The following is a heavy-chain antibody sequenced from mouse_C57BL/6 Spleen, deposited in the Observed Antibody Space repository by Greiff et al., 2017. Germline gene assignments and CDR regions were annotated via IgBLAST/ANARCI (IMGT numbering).Heavy chain of an antibody. CDR1: GYTFTSYW. Sequence: QVQLQQPGAELVKPGASVKMSCKASGYTFTSYWITWVKQRPGQGLEWIGDIYPGSGSTNYNEKFKSKATLTVDTSSSTAYMQLSSLTSEDSAVYDCARSEEGILLRSPYYAMDYWGQGTSVTVSS. D-gene: IGHD1-1*01. V-gene: IGHV1-55*01. J-gene: IGHJ4*01. CDR2: IYPGSGST. CDR3: ARSEEGILLRSPYYAMDY.